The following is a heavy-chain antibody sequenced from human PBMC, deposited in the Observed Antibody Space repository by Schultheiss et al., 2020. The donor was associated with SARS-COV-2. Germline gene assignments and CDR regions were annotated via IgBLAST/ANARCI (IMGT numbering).Heavy chain of an antibody. CDR1: GFTFSDYY. CDR3: AKDKLYCSSTSCYRRKIGGGYYMDV. V-gene: IGHV3-23*01. D-gene: IGHD2-2*01. J-gene: IGHJ6*03. CDR2: ISGSGGST. Sequence: GGSLRLSCEASGFTFSDYYMSWVRQAPGKGLEWVSAISGSGGSTYYADSVKGRFTISRDNSKNTLYLQMNSLRAEDTAVYYCAKDKLYCSSTSCYRRKIGGGYYMDVWGKGTTVTVSS.